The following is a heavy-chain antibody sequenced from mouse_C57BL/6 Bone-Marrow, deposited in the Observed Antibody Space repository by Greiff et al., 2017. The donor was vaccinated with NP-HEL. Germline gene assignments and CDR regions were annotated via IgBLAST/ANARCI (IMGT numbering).Heavy chain of an antibody. Sequence: EVKLVESGEGLVKPGGSLKLSCAASGFTFSSYAMSWVRQTPEKRLEWVAYISSGGDYIYYADTVKGRFTISRDNARNTLYLQMSSLKSEDTAMYYCTREIYYDYGGPFAYWGQGTLVTVSA. D-gene: IGHD2-4*01. CDR3: TREIYYDYGGPFAY. CDR2: ISSGGDYI. V-gene: IGHV5-9-1*02. CDR1: GFTFSSYA. J-gene: IGHJ3*01.